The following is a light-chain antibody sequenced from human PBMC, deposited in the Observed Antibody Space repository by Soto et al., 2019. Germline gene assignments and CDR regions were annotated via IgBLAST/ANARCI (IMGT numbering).Light chain of an antibody. V-gene: IGKV3-20*01. CDR2: GAS. CDR3: QQYGSSPFT. CDR1: QSVTSRN. J-gene: IGKJ3*01. Sequence: EIVLTQSPGTLSLSPGERATLSCRASQSVTSRNLAWYQQKPGQAPRLLIYGASSGATGIPDRFSGSGSGTDFTLTISRLESEDFAVYYCQQYGSSPFTFGPGTKVDIK.